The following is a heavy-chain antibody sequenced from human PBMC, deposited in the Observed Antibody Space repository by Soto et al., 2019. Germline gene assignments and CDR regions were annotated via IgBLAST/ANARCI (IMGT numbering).Heavy chain of an antibody. D-gene: IGHD3-10*01. V-gene: IGHV1-69*04. J-gene: IGHJ6*02. CDR3: ARVLWGSGSYYYYYGMDV. Sequence: ASVKVSCKASGGTFSSYAISWVRQAPGQGLEWMGRIIPILGIANYAQKFQGRVTITADKSTSTAYMELSSLRSEDTAVYYCARVLWGSGSYYYYYGMDVWCQGTTVTVSS. CDR1: GGTFSSYA. CDR2: IIPILGIA.